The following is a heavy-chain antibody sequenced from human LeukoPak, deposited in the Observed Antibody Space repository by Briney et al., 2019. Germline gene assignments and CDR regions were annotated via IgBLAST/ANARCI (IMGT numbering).Heavy chain of an antibody. J-gene: IGHJ3*02. D-gene: IGHD2-21*02. V-gene: IGHV3-21*01. Sequence: GGSLRLSCAASGFTFSSYSMNWVRQAPGKGLEWVSSISSSSSYIYYADSVKGRFTISRDNAKNSLYLQMNSLRAEDTAVYYCARGLPRDDAFDIWGQGTMVTVSS. CDR2: ISSSSSYI. CDR3: ARGLPRDDAFDI. CDR1: GFTFSSYS.